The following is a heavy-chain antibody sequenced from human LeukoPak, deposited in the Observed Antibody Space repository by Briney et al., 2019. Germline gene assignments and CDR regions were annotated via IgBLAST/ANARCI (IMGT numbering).Heavy chain of an antibody. CDR2: SRNKANSYTT. CDR1: GFTLSDHY. V-gene: IGHV3-72*01. D-gene: IGHD1-26*01. Sequence: PGGSLRLSCAASGFTLSDHYMDWVRQAPGKGLEWVGRSRNKANSYTTEYAASVKGRCTISRDDSKNSLYLQMNSLKTEDTAVYYCARGQRAVGAIFFDYWGQGTLVTVSS. CDR3: ARGQRAVGAIFFDY. J-gene: IGHJ4*02.